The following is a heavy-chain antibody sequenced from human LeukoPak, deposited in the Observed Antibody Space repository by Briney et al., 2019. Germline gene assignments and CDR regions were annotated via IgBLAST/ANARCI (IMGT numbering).Heavy chain of an antibody. D-gene: IGHD2-2*02. V-gene: IGHV4-39*02. CDR3: AKRTAGYCISTSCYNS. CDR1: GGSINTNNYY. J-gene: IGHJ5*02. CDR2: IYYSGTT. Sequence: SETLSLTCTVSGGSINTNNYYWGWIRQPPGKGLEWIGSIYYSGTTYYNPSLERRLTIAIDTSKNLFSLKVSDVTAADTAVYFCAKRTAGYCISTSCYNSWGQGTLVTVSS.